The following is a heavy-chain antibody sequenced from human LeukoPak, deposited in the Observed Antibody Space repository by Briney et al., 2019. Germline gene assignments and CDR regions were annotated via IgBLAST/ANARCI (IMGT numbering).Heavy chain of an antibody. J-gene: IGHJ6*04. V-gene: IGHV1-69*06. CDR2: IIPIFGTA. CDR3: AGSILTGYYTGRVDYYYYGMDV. Sequence: GASVKVSCKASGGTFSSYAISWVRQAPGQGLEWMGGIIPIFGTANYAQKFQGGVTITADKSTSTAYMELSSLRSEDTAVYYCAGSILTGYYTGRVDYYYYGMDVWGKGTTVTVSS. D-gene: IGHD3-9*01. CDR1: GGTFSSYA.